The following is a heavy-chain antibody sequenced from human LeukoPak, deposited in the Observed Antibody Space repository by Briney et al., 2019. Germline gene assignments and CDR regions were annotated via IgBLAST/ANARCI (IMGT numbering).Heavy chain of an antibody. J-gene: IGHJ4*02. V-gene: IGHV4-39*01. Sequence: SENLSLTCTVSGDFISSSNYYWGWIRQPPGKGLEWIGSIYYSGSTYYNPSLKSRVTISVDTSKNQFSLKLSSVTAADTAVYYCARPSRGAMAFDYWGQGTLVTVSS. D-gene: IGHD5-18*01. CDR3: ARPSRGAMAFDY. CDR2: IYYSGST. CDR1: GDFISSSNYY.